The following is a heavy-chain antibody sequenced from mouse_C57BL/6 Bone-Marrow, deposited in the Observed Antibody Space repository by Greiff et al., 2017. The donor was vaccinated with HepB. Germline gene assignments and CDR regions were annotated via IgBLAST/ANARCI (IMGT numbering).Heavy chain of an antibody. D-gene: IGHD1-1*01. J-gene: IGHJ4*01. V-gene: IGHV1-76*01. CDR1: GYTFTDYY. CDR3: ARHYGSTMDY. CDR2: IYPGSGNT. Sequence: QVQLKESGAELVRPGASVKLSCKASGYTFTDYYINWVKQRPGQGLEWIARIYPGSGNTYYNEKFKGKATLTAEKSSSTAYMQLSSLTSEDSAVYFCARHYGSTMDYWGQGTSVTVSS.